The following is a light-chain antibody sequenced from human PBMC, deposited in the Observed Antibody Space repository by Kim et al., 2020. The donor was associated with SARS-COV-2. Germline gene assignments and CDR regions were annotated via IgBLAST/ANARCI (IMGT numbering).Light chain of an antibody. CDR3: QVWDVASDHVV. J-gene: IGLJ2*01. Sequence: PGMTASISCGGDNIGYKRQHWYQQQLDQGPVLVIYYDSDRPSGIHERFSGTNSVNTATLTINRVDAGDEADYFCQVWDVASDHVVFGGGTQLTVL. V-gene: IGLV3-21*04. CDR1: NIGYKR. CDR2: YDS.